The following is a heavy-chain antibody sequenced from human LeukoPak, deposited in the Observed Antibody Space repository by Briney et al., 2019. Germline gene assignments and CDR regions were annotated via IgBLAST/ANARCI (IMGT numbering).Heavy chain of an antibody. D-gene: IGHD2-2*01. V-gene: IGHV1-69*01. J-gene: IGHJ5*02. CDR3: ARGVLYCSSTSCYRWFDP. Sequence: GSSVKVSCKASGGTFSSYAISWVRQAPGQGLEWMGGIIPIFGTANYAQKFQGRVTITAGESTSTAYMELSSLRSEDTAVYYCARGVLYCSSTSCYRWFDPWGQGTLVTVSS. CDR1: GGTFSSYA. CDR2: IIPIFGTA.